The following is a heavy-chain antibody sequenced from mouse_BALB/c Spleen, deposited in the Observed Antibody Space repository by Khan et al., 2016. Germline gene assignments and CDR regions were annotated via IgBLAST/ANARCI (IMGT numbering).Heavy chain of an antibody. CDR2: IRYSGST. V-gene: IGHV3-2*02. Sequence: EVQLQESGPGLVKPSQSLSLTCTVTGYSITSDYAWNWIRQFPGNKLEWMGYIRYSGSTTYNPSLKSRISITRATSKNQFFLQLYSVTTEDTATYYCTRSPTAARYFDYWGAGTTVTVSS. J-gene: IGHJ1*01. CDR1: GYSITSDYA. CDR3: TRSPTAARYFDY. D-gene: IGHD1-2*01.